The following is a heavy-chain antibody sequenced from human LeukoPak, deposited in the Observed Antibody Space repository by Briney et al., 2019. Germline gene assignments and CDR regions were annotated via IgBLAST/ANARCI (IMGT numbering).Heavy chain of an antibody. D-gene: IGHD3-22*01. J-gene: IGHJ2*01. Sequence: PGGSLRLSCAASGFTFSNAWMSWVRQAPGKGLEWVGRIKSKTDGGTTDYAAPVKGRFTISRDDSKNTLYLQMNSLKTEDTAVYYCKGTLCYYDSSGYGSRVYFDLWGRGTLVTVSS. CDR1: GFTFSNAW. CDR2: IKSKTDGGTT. V-gene: IGHV3-15*01. CDR3: KGTLCYYDSSGYGSRVYFDL.